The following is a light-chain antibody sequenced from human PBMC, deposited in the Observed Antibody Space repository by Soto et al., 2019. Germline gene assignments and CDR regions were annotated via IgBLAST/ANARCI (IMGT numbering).Light chain of an antibody. J-gene: IGKJ2*01. CDR2: KVS. Sequence: DVVMTQSPLSLPVTLGQPASISCRSSLSPLYSDGNTYLNWFQLRPGQSPRRLIYKVSNRDSGVPDRFSGSGSGTDFTLNISRVEAEDVAVYVCMQGSRRPYTFGQGTKLEI. CDR3: MQGSRRPYT. V-gene: IGKV2-30*01. CDR1: LSPLYSDGNTY.